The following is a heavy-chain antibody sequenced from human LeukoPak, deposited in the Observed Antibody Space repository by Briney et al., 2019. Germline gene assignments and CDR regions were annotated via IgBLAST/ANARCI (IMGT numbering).Heavy chain of an antibody. CDR2: ISTYNGHR. D-gene: IGHD4-17*01. V-gene: IGHV1-18*01. J-gene: IGHJ4*02. CDR1: GYTFTSYG. Sequence: ASVKVSCKASGYTFTSYGISWVRQAPGQGLEWMGWISTYNGHRSYAQKLQGRVTMTTDTSTNTAYMELRSLGSDDTAMYYCARDPDGDYDFDYWGQGTLVTVSS. CDR3: ARDPDGDYDFDY.